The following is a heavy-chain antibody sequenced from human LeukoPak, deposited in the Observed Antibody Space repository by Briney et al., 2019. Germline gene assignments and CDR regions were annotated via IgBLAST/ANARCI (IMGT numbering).Heavy chain of an antibody. CDR1: GGSVSSSAYH. Sequence: SETLSLTCTVSGGSVSSSAYHWGWIRQPPGKGLEWIGSIHYSGRTYYNPSLKSRVTISVDTSKNQFSLKVNSLTAADTAVYYCARGEAGALNSWGQGTLVTVSS. V-gene: IGHV4-39*07. CDR3: ARGEAGALNS. J-gene: IGHJ4*02. CDR2: IHYSGRT. D-gene: IGHD4/OR15-4a*01.